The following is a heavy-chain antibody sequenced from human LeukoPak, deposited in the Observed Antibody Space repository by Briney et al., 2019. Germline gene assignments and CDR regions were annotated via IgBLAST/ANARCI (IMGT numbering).Heavy chain of an antibody. CDR1: GGTFSSYA. D-gene: IGHD6-13*01. Sequence: SVKVSCKASGGTFSSYAISWVRQAPGQGLEWMGGIIPIFGTANYVQKFQGRVTITADESTSTAYMELSSLRSEDTAVYYCARDRGWQLARYFQHWGQGTLVTVSS. V-gene: IGHV1-69*13. CDR3: ARDRGWQLARYFQH. CDR2: IIPIFGTA. J-gene: IGHJ1*01.